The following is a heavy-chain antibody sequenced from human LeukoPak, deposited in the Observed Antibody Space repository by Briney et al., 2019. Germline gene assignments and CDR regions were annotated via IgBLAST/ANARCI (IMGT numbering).Heavy chain of an antibody. J-gene: IGHJ4*02. CDR2: ISWDSANI. CDR3: AKESSVYCTDGVCSLDF. Sequence: GGSLRLSCAASGFTFSSYSMNWVRQAPGKGLEWVSGISWDSANIGYADSVKGRFTISRDNTKDSLYLQMNSLRAEDTALYYCAKESSVYCTDGVCSLDFWGQGSLVTVSS. CDR1: GFTFSSYS. V-gene: IGHV3-9*01. D-gene: IGHD2-8*01.